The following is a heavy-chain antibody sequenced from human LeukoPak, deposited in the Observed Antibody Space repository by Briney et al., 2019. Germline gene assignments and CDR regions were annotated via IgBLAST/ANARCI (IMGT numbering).Heavy chain of an antibody. Sequence: GGSLRLSCAASGFNFRDAAMTWVRQAPGKGLEWVSYIRSSGTIIFYADSVKGRFTISRDNAKNSLYLQMNSLSADDTAVYYCVREPYCSGGSCYTSGFDCWGQGTLVTVSS. J-gene: IGHJ4*02. CDR1: GFNFRDAA. CDR2: IRSSGTII. D-gene: IGHD2-15*01. V-gene: IGHV3-48*04. CDR3: VREPYCSGGSCYTSGFDC.